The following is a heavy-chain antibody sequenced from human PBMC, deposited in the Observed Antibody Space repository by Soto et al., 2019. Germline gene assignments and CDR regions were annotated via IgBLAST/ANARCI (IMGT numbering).Heavy chain of an antibody. CDR2: IRNKVYGGTT. CDR1: GFTFGDYA. CDR3: TRDPSMAETKYYYYGMDV. D-gene: IGHD6-19*01. J-gene: IGHJ6*02. Sequence: SLRLSCTASGFTFGDYAMSWVRQAPGKGLEWVGFIRNKVYGGTTEYAASVKGRFTTSRDDSKSIDYLQMNSLKTEDTAVYYCTRDPSMAETKYYYYGMDVWGQGT. V-gene: IGHV3-49*04.